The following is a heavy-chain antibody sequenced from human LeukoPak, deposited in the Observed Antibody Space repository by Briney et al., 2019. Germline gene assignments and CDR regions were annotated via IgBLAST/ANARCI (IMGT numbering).Heavy chain of an antibody. CDR3: ARYRGYSYQEAYDY. D-gene: IGHD5-18*01. CDR2: IIPIFGTA. J-gene: IGHJ4*02. Sequence: SVKVSCKASGYTFTGYYMQWGRQAPGEEVEGMGGIIPIFGTANYEQKFKSRVTITTDKSTSTAYMELSRLRSEDTAVYYCARYRGYSYQEAYDYWGQGTLVTVSS. V-gene: IGHV1-69*05. CDR1: GYTFTGYY.